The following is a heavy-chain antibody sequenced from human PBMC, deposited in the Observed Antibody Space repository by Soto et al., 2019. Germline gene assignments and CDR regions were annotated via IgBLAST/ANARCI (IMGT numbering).Heavy chain of an antibody. CDR2: INAGNGNT. CDR1: GYTFTSYA. Sequence: VQLVHSGAEEKKPGASVKVSCKASGYTFTSYAMHWVRQAPGQRLEWMGWINAGNGNTKYSQKFQGRVTITRDTSASTAYMELSSLRSEDTAVYYCARSIVVVTALDYWGQGTLVTVSS. CDR3: ARSIVVVTALDY. D-gene: IGHD2-21*02. V-gene: IGHV1-3*05. J-gene: IGHJ4*02.